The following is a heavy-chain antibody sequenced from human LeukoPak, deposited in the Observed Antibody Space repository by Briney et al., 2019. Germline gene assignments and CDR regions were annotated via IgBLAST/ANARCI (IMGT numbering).Heavy chain of an antibody. CDR2: ISGSGGST. J-gene: IGHJ4*02. Sequence: GGTLRLSCAASGFSFSSYGMSWVRQAPGKGLEWVSAISGSGGSTYYADSVKGRFTISRDDAKNLLYLDMNSLRAEDTAVYYCARGHTAVTRHFDFWGQGTLVTVSS. CDR1: GFSFSSYG. CDR3: ARGHTAVTRHFDF. V-gene: IGHV3-23*01. D-gene: IGHD4-17*01.